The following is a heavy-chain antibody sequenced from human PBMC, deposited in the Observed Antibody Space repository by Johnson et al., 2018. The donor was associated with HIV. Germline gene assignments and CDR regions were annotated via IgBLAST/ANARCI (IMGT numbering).Heavy chain of an antibody. CDR2: IGTAGDT. D-gene: IGHD6-19*01. V-gene: IGHV3-13*01. Sequence: VQLVESGGGVVQPGGSLRLSCAASGFTFSSYGMHWVRQATGKGLEWVSAIGTAGDTYYPGSVKGRFTISRENAKNSLYLQMNSLRAEDTGVYYCAKPQLLADDIFNFWGQGTMVIVSS. CDR1: GFTFSSYG. J-gene: IGHJ3*01. CDR3: AKPQLLADDIFNF.